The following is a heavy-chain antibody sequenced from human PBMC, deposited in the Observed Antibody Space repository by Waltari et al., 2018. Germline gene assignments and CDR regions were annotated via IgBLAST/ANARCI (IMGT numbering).Heavy chain of an antibody. CDR2: IIPILVIA. D-gene: IGHD2-2*01. V-gene: IGHV1-69*02. CDR1: GGTFSSYN. Sequence: QVQPVQSGAAVKKHGSSVKVSCKASGGTFSSYNISWVRQDPGQGLEWKGRIIPILVIANYAQKVQGRVTITADKSTSTAYMELSSLRSEDTAVYYCARASQEWEVVPAADFDYWGQGTLVTVSS. J-gene: IGHJ4*02. CDR3: ARASQEWEVVPAADFDY.